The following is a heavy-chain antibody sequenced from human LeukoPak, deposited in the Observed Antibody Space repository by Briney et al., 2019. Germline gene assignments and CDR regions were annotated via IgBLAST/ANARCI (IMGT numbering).Heavy chain of an antibody. CDR2: INPNSGGT. CDR3: ARPSPGIAAAGTHYFDF. J-gene: IGHJ4*02. Sequence: ASVKVSCKASGYTFTGYYMHWVRQAPGQGLEWMGWINPNSGGTNCAQKLQGRGTMTTDTSTSTAYMELRSLISDDTAVYYCARPSPGIAAAGTHYFDFWGQGTLVTVSS. V-gene: IGHV1-2*02. D-gene: IGHD6-13*01. CDR1: GYTFTGYY.